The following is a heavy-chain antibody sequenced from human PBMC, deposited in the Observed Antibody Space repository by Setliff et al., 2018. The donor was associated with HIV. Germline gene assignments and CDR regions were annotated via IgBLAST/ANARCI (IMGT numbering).Heavy chain of an antibody. Sequence: GGSLRLSCAASGFTLSNYAMNWVRQAPGKGLEWVSTISGSGGSTYYADSVKGRFIISRDNSKNTLYLQMNSLRAEDTAVYYCARDPGRYNGMDVWGQGTTVTVSS. D-gene: IGHD1-20*01. J-gene: IGHJ6*02. V-gene: IGHV3-23*01. CDR3: ARDPGRYNGMDV. CDR1: GFTLSNYA. CDR2: ISGSGGST.